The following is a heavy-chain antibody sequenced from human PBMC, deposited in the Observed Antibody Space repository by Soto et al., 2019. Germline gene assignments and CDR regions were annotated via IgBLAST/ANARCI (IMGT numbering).Heavy chain of an antibody. CDR3: ARESITIFGVVNPLGY. V-gene: IGHV1-69*04. Sequence: ASVKVSCKASGGTFSSYTISWVRQAPGQGLEWMGRIIPILGIANYAQKFQGRVTITADKSTSTAYMELSSLRSEDTAVYYCARESITIFGVVNPLGYWGQGTPVTVSS. CDR2: IIPILGIA. CDR1: GGTFSSYT. D-gene: IGHD3-3*01. J-gene: IGHJ4*02.